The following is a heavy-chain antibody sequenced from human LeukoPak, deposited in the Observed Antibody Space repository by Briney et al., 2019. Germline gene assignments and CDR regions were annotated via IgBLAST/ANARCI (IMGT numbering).Heavy chain of an antibody. CDR2: ISSSGSTI. V-gene: IGHV3-11*04. D-gene: IGHD5-18*01. Sequence: GGSLRLSCAASGFTFSDYYMSWIRQAPGKGLEWVSYISSSGSTIHYADSVKGRFTISRDNAKNSLYLQMNSLRAEDTAVYYCAREFSYGQYNWFDPWGQGTLVTVSS. CDR3: AREFSYGQYNWFDP. CDR1: GFTFSDYY. J-gene: IGHJ5*02.